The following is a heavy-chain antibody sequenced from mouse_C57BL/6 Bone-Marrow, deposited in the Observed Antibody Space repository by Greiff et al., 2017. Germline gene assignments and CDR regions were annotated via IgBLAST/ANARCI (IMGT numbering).Heavy chain of an antibody. D-gene: IGHD1-1*01. CDR3: ARRGGSSNDRGDFDY. Sequence: QVQLQQPGTELVKPGASVKLSCKASGYTFTSYWMHWVKQRPGQGLEWIGNIDPSNGDTNYNEKFKGKATLTVDKSSSTAYMQLSSLTSEDSAVYYCARRGGSSNDRGDFDYWGKGTTLTVSS. CDR1: GYTFTSYW. V-gene: IGHV1-53*01. J-gene: IGHJ2*01. CDR2: IDPSNGDT.